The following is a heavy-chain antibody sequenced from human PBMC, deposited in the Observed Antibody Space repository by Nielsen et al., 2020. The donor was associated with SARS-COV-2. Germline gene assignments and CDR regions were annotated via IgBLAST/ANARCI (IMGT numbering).Heavy chain of an antibody. J-gene: IGHJ6*02. Sequence: SVKVSCKASGGTFSSYAISWVRQAPGQGLEWMGGTIPIFGTTNYAQKFQGRVTITADESTSTAYMELSSLRSEDTAVYYCARDRRSSSSPIYYYGMDVWGQGTTVTVSS. V-gene: IGHV1-69*13. CDR3: ARDRRSSSSPIYYYGMDV. CDR2: TIPIFGTT. D-gene: IGHD6-6*01. CDR1: GGTFSSYA.